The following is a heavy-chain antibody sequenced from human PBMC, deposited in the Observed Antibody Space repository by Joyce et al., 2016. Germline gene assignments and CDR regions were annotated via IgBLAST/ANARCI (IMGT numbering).Heavy chain of an antibody. CDR1: GLTLSNYG. D-gene: IGHD6-25*01. Sequence: QVQLVESGGGVVQPGRSLRLSCAASGLTLSNYGVNWVRQAPGKGLEWVTGISDDGIYKYDADSVKGRFTISRDNSKNTVFLEMNSLRTEDTAVYYCAKILTATYSSGWFLDYWGQGTLVTVSS. J-gene: IGHJ4*02. V-gene: IGHV3-30*18. CDR2: ISDDGIYK. CDR3: AKILTATYSSGWFLDY.